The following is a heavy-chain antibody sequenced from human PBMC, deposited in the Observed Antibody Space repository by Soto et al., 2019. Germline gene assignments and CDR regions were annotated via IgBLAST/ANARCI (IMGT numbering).Heavy chain of an antibody. CDR3: VKDLLPSPLSDLAVAGTDFDY. Sequence: GGSLRLSCSASGFTFSSYAMHWVRQAPGKGLEYVSAISSNGGSTYYADSVKGRFTISRDNSKNTLYLQMSSLRAEDTAVYYCVKDLLPSPLSDLAVAGTDFDYWGQGTLVTVSS. CDR1: GFTFSSYA. V-gene: IGHV3-64D*06. J-gene: IGHJ4*02. CDR2: ISSNGGST. D-gene: IGHD6-19*01.